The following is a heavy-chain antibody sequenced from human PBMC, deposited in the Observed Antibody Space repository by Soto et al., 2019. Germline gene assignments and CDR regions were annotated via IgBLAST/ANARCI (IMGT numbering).Heavy chain of an antibody. CDR2: INKYGSVK. D-gene: IGHD3-10*01. CDR1: GFALSPFW. Sequence: GGSLRLSCEASGFALSPFWMRCLRQAPGKGLEWVASINKYGSVKHYVDSVSGRFTISRDNAKNSLYLQMNSLRAEDTAVYYCARGLIVYSYYGSGTPMEVWDQGTTVTVS. J-gene: IGHJ6*02. V-gene: IGHV3-7*01. CDR3: ARGLIVYSYYGSGTPMEV.